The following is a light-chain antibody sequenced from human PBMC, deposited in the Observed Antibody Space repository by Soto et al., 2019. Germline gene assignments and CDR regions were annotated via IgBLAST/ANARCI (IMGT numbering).Light chain of an antibody. CDR2: EGS. J-gene: IGLJ2*01. Sequence: QSVLTQPASVSGSPGQSITISCTGTSSDVGSYNLVSWYQHHPGKAPKLMIYEGSERPSGVSNRFSGSKSGNTASLTISGLQAEDEADYYCSTDAGAVAFGGGTQLTVL. CDR3: STDAGAVA. CDR1: SSDVGSYNL. V-gene: IGLV2-23*01.